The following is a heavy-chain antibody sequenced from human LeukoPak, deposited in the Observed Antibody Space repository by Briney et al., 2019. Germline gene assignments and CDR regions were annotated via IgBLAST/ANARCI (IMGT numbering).Heavy chain of an antibody. Sequence: KSSETLSLTCTVSGGSISSDDYYWTWIRQPPGRGLEWIGYIYDSGNTYYNPSLRSRVTLSVDMSKNQFSLRLSSVTAADTAVYYCVRGDYYSSGSYYNSALVYFDSWGQGTLVTVSS. V-gene: IGHV4-30-4*01. D-gene: IGHD3-10*01. CDR1: GGSISSDDYY. CDR3: VRGDYYSSGSYYNSALVYFDS. CDR2: IYDSGNT. J-gene: IGHJ4*02.